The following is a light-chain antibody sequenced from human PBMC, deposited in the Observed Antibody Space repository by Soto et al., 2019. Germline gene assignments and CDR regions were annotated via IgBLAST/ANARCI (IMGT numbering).Light chain of an antibody. J-gene: IGKJ1*01. V-gene: IGKV1-5*03. Sequence: DIQMTQSPSTLSASVGDRVTITCRASQSITNWLAWYQQKPGKAPKLLIYKASNLETGVPSRFSGSGSGTECTLTISSLQPDDFATYYCQQYITYSPWTFAQGTKVDFK. CDR3: QQYITYSPWT. CDR2: KAS. CDR1: QSITNW.